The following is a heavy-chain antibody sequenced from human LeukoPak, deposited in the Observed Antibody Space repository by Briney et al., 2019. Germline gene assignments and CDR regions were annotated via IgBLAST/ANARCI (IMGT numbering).Heavy chain of an antibody. CDR2: ISWNSGSI. Sequence: PPGGSLRLSCAASGFTFDDYAMHWVRQAPGKGLEWVSGISWNSGSIGYADSVKGRFTISRDNAKNSLYLQMNSLRAEDTALYYCAKAKLRYFDWTTPHFDYWGQGTLVTVSS. CDR1: GFTFDDYA. D-gene: IGHD3-9*01. J-gene: IGHJ4*02. V-gene: IGHV3-9*01. CDR3: AKAKLRYFDWTTPHFDY.